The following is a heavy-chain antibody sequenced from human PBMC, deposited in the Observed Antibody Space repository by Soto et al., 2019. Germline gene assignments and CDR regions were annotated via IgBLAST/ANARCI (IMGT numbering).Heavy chain of an antibody. CDR2: INHSGST. V-gene: IGHV4-34*01. D-gene: IGHD2-8*01. CDR3: ATPSGYCTNGVCYSPKTWDV. CDR1: GGSFSCYY. J-gene: IGHJ6*02. Sequence: SETLSLTGAVYGGSFSCYYWSWIRQPPWKGLEWIGEINHSGSTNYNPSLKSRVTISVDTCKNPFSLKLSSVTDADTAAYYCATPSGYCTNGVCYSPKTWDVWGQGPTVTVSS.